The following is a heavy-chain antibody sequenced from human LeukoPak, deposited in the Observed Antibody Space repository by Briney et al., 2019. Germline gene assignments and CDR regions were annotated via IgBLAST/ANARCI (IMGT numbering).Heavy chain of an antibody. V-gene: IGHV3-21*01. D-gene: IGHD2-2*01. CDR2: ISSSSSYI. J-gene: IGHJ6*03. CDR1: GFTFSSYA. CDR3: ARDRTIYCSSTSCPYGSNYYYYMDV. Sequence: GGSLRLSCAASGFTFSSYAMSWVRQAPGKGLEWVSSISSSSSYIYYADSVKGRFTISRDNAKNSLYLQMNSLRAEDTAVYYCARDRTIYCSSTSCPYGSNYYYYMDVWGKGTTVTVSS.